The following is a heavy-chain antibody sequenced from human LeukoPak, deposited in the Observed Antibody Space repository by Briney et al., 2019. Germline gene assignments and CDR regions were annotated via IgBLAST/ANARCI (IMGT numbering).Heavy chain of an antibody. V-gene: IGHV1-8*01. D-gene: IGHD1-26*01. Sequence: ASVKVSCKASGYTFTRYDINWVRQATGQGLEWMGWMNPNSGNTGYAQKFQGRVTMTRNTSISTAYMELSSLRSEDTAVYYCARAVSGSYYLSQDYWGQGTLVTVSS. J-gene: IGHJ4*02. CDR1: GYTFTRYD. CDR2: MNPNSGNT. CDR3: ARAVSGSYYLSQDY.